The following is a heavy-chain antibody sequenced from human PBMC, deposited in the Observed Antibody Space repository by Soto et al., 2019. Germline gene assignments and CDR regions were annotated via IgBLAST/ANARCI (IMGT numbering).Heavy chain of an antibody. V-gene: IGHV3-33*01. CDR2: IWYDGSNK. D-gene: IGHD3-3*01. CDR1: GFTFSSYG. J-gene: IGHJ4*02. CDR3: ASAVLGVVLPLDY. Sequence: GGSLRLSCAASGFTFSSYGMHWVRQAPGKGLEWVAVIWYDGSNKYYADSVKGRFTISRDNSKNTLYLQMNSLRAEDTAVYYCASAVLGVVLPLDYWGQGTLVTVSS.